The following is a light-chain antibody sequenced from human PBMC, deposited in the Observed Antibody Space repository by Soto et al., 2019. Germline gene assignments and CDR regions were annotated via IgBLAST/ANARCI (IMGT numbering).Light chain of an antibody. CDR2: GTS. Sequence: EIVFTQSPGTLSLSPGDRATLSCRASQSLSVSYMAWYQQRPGQAPRLLIYGTSTRAAGVPDRFSGSGSGTDFTLAISRXEPEDFAVYYCHQFGDSPQTFGQGTKVDTK. CDR1: QSLSVSY. J-gene: IGKJ1*01. CDR3: HQFGDSPQT. V-gene: IGKV3-20*01.